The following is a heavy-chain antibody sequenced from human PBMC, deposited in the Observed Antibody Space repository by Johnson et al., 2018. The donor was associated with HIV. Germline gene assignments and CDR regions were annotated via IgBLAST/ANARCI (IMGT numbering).Heavy chain of an antibody. J-gene: IGHJ3*02. CDR3: AKSYGPGWVSFDI. Sequence: QVQLVESGGGVVQPGRSLRLSCAASGFTFSSYGMHWVRQAPGKGLEWVAVIWYDGSNKYYADSVKGRFTISRDNSKNTLYLQMNNLRTEDSGVYYCAKSYGPGWVSFDIWGQGTMVTVSS. D-gene: IGHD3-10*01. CDR1: GFTFSSYG. V-gene: IGHV3-33*06. CDR2: IWYDGSNK.